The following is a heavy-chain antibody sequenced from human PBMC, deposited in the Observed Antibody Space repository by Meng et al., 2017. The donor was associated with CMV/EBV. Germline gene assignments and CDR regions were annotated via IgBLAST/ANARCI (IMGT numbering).Heavy chain of an antibody. CDR2: ISSSSSYI. CDR3: ARLPGTGSGDKDV. Sequence: GGSLRLSCAASGFTFSSYAMNWVRQAPGKGLEWVSSISSSSSYIYYADSVKGRFTISRDNAKNSLYLQMNSLRAEDTAVYYCARLPGTGSGDKDVWGQGTTVTVSS. J-gene: IGHJ6*02. CDR1: GFTFSSYA. D-gene: IGHD3-10*01. V-gene: IGHV3-21*01.